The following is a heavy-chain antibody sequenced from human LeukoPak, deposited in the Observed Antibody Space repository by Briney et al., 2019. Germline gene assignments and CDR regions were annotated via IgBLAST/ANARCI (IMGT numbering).Heavy chain of an antibody. CDR1: GGSISSYY. D-gene: IGHD2-21*02. CDR2: IYTSGST. CDR3: ARDSGPCGGDCYSV. V-gene: IGHV4-4*07. J-gene: IGHJ4*02. Sequence: SETPSLTCTVSGGSISSYYWSWIRQPAGKGLEWIGRIYTSGSTNYNPSLKSRVTMSVDTSKNQFSLKLSSVTAADTAVYYCARDSGPCGGDCYSVWGQGTLVTVSS.